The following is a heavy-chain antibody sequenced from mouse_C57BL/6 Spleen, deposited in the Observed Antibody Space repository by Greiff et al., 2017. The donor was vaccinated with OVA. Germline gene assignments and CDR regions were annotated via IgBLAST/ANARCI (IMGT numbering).Heavy chain of an antibody. CDR2: IDPSDSYT. D-gene: IGHD1-1*01. V-gene: IGHV1-69*01. Sequence: QVQLQQPGAELVMPGASVKLSCKASGYTFTSYWMHWVKQRPGQGLEWIGEIDPSDSYTNYNQKFKGKSTLTVDKSSSTAYMQLISLTSEDSAVYYCARYVHGSSYFDYWGQGTTLTVSS. CDR3: ARYVHGSSYFDY. CDR1: GYTFTSYW. J-gene: IGHJ2*01.